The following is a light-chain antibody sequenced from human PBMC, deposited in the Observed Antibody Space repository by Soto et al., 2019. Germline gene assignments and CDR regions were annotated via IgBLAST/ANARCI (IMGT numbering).Light chain of an antibody. J-gene: IGLJ1*01. CDR3: AVWDETLIEV. Sequence: QSVLTQPPSASGTPGQTVTISCSGSSSNIGSNSVNWYQQLSGAAPSLLIYSDDQRPSGVPDRFSGSKSGTSASLAISGLQSEDEADYFCAVWDETLIEVFGTGTKLTVL. CDR1: SSNIGSNS. CDR2: SDD. V-gene: IGLV1-44*01.